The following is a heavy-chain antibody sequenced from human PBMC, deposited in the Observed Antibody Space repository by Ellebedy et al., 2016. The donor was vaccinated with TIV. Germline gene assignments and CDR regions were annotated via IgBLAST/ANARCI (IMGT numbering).Heavy chain of an antibody. CDR2: VYYSGDT. CDR1: GGSIRSYY. V-gene: IGHV4-59*01. Sequence: MPSETLSLTCTVSGGSIRSYYWSWIRQPPGKGLEWIGYVYYSGDTNYKPSLKRRVSMSVDTSKNQFSLKLSSVTAADTAVYYCARFANSYGLDVWGQGTTVTVSS. J-gene: IGHJ6*02. CDR3: ARFANSYGLDV.